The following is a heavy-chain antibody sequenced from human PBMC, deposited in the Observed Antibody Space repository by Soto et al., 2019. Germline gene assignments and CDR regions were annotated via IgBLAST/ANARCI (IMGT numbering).Heavy chain of an antibody. D-gene: IGHD1-1*01. Sequence: QVQLMQSGAEVKKPGASVKVSCKASGYIFTSYGIAWVRQAPGQGLEWMGWISGFNGNTNYAQSFQDRVTLPTDTSTTTAYLELRSLISYDTAVYYCARGTTEVTSFDLWGRGTLVTVSS. CDR1: GYIFTSYG. CDR2: ISGFNGNT. J-gene: IGHJ2*01. CDR3: ARGTTEVTSFDL. V-gene: IGHV1-18*04.